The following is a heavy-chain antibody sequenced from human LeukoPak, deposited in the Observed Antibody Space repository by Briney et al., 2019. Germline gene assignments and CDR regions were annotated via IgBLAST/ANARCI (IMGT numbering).Heavy chain of an antibody. J-gene: IGHJ4*02. V-gene: IGHV3-23*01. CDR3: AKGSSGYFVGL. CDR2: ISNDGGGT. Sequence: GGSLRLSCAASGFIFSSYGMHWVRQAPGKGLEWVSAISNDGGGTNYADFVKGRFTISRDNSKNTLFLQMNSLRAEDTALYYCAKGSSGYFVGLWGQGTLVTVSS. CDR1: GFIFSSYG. D-gene: IGHD3-22*01.